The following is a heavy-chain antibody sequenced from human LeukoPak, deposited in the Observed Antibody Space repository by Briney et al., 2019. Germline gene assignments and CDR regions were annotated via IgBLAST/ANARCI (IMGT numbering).Heavy chain of an antibody. CDR3: ARRFRDYCSGGSCYLGAFDI. CDR1: GGSISGYY. Sequence: SETLSLTCRVSGGSISGYYWSWIRQPPGKGLEWIGEINHSGSTNYNPSLKSRVTISVDTSKNQFSLKLSSVTAADTAVYYCARRFRDYCSGGSCYLGAFDIWGQGTMVTVSS. J-gene: IGHJ3*02. D-gene: IGHD2-15*01. V-gene: IGHV4-34*01. CDR2: INHSGST.